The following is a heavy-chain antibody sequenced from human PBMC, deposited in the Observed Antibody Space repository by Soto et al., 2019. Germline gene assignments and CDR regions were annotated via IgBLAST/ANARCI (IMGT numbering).Heavy chain of an antibody. CDR3: ARHGGSRDWFDP. J-gene: IGHJ5*02. D-gene: IGHD3-16*01. V-gene: IGHV5-51*01. CDR1: GYSFTIYC. CDR2: IYPGDSDT. Sequence: PGESLKISCDGSGYSFTIYCIGLVLQMPGKGLEWMGIIYPGDSDTRYSPSFQGQVTISADKSISTAYLQWSSLKASDTAMYYCARHGGSRDWFDPWGQGTLVTVSS.